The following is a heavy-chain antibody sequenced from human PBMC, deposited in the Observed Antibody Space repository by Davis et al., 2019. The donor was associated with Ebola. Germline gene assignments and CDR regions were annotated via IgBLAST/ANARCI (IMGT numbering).Heavy chain of an antibody. CDR2: ICDTRSS. V-gene: IGHV4-59*11. CDR3: AKGPTSDAFVY. Sequence: SETLSLTCTVSGDSISRHCWSWIRQPPGKGLEWIGYICDTRSSYYNPSVKNRVTITVDTSKNQFSLRLDSVTAADTAVYYCAKGPTSDAFVYWGQGALVTVSS. J-gene: IGHJ4*02. CDR1: GDSISRHC.